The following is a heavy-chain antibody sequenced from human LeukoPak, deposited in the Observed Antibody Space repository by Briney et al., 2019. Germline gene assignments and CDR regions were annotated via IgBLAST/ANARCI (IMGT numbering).Heavy chain of an antibody. CDR1: GFTVSSNY. D-gene: IGHD5-24*01. Sequence: GGSLRLSCAASGFTVSSNYMSWVRQAPGKGLEWVSVIYSGGSTYYADSVKGRFTISRDNSKNTLYLQMSSLRAEDTAVYYCARGRRDGYNWSFDYWGQGTLVTVSS. CDR3: ARGRRDGYNWSFDY. CDR2: IYSGGST. J-gene: IGHJ4*02. V-gene: IGHV3-66*01.